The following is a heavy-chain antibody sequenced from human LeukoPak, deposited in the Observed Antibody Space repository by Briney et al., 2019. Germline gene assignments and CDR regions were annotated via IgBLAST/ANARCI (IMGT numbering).Heavy chain of an antibody. D-gene: IGHD4-17*01. CDR3: ARDYGDYFDY. CDR2: IYYSGST. CDR1: GGSISNYY. J-gene: IGHJ4*02. Sequence: SETLSLTCTVSGGSISNYYWSWIRQPPGKGLEWIGYIYYSGSTNYNPSLKSRVIISVDTSKNQFSLKLSSVAAADTAVYYCARDYGDYFDYWGLGTLVTVSS. V-gene: IGHV4-59*01.